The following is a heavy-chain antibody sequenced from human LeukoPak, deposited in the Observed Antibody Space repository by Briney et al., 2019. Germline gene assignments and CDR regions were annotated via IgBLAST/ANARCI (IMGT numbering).Heavy chain of an antibody. Sequence: SETLSLTCTVSGGSLSSSTYYWGWIRQPPGKGLEWIGSLAYGGNTYYNPSLKSRITMSVDTTQNQFSLKLSSVTAADTAVYYCARAPPCSSDWWCDDPWGQGTLVTVSS. CDR2: LAYGGNT. V-gene: IGHV4-39*07. CDR1: GGSLSSSTYY. CDR3: ARAPPCSSDWWCDDP. D-gene: IGHD6-19*01. J-gene: IGHJ5*02.